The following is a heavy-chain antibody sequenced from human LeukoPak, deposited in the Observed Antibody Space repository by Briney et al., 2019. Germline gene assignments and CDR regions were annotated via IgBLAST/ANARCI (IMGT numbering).Heavy chain of an antibody. D-gene: IGHD4-17*01. Sequence: PSETLSLTCTVSGGSISSNYWYWIRQPPGKGLEWIGYISYSGSTNYNPSLKSRVTISVDTSKNQFSLKLSSVTAADTAVYYCARSDHGDYRPGYWGQGTLVTVSS. V-gene: IGHV4-59*08. CDR3: ARSDHGDYRPGY. J-gene: IGHJ4*02. CDR2: ISYSGST. CDR1: GGSISSNY.